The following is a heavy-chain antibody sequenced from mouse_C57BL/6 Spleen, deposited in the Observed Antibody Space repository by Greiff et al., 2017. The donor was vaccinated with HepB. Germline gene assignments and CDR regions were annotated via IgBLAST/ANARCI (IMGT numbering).Heavy chain of an antibody. CDR2: ISDGGSYT. J-gene: IGHJ2*01. Sequence: EVKVVESGGGLVKPGGSLKLSCAASGFTFSSYAMSWVRQTPEKRLEWVATISDGGSYTYYPDNVKGRFTISRDNAKNNLYLQMSHLKSEDTAMYYCARGGFYYYGSMKNYFDYWGQGTTLTVSS. D-gene: IGHD1-1*01. CDR3: ARGGFYYYGSMKNYFDY. CDR1: GFTFSSYA. V-gene: IGHV5-4*03.